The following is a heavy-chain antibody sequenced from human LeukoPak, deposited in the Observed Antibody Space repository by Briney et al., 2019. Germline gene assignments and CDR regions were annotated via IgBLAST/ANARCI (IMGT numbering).Heavy chain of an antibody. J-gene: IGHJ3*02. CDR1: GGSISSGSYY. D-gene: IGHD3-3*01. CDR2: IYTSGST. Sequence: SETLSLTCTVSGGSISSGSYYWSWIRQPAGKGLEWIGRIYTSGSTNYNPSLKSRVTISLDTSKSQFSLKLSSVTAADTAVYYCAREGGRDFWSGYPDGAFDIWGQGTMVTVSS. CDR3: AREGGRDFWSGYPDGAFDI. V-gene: IGHV4-61*02.